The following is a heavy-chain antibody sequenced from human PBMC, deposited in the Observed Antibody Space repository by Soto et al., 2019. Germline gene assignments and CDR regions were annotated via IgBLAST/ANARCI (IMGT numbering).Heavy chain of an antibody. D-gene: IGHD6-13*01. Sequence: QVQLVQSGAEVKKPGASVKVSCKASGYTFTSYDINWVRQATGQGLEWMGCMNPNSGNTGYAQKFQGRVTITRNTSISTAYMELSSLRSEDTAVYYSARMVAAAGIHYYYYYGMDVWGQGTTVTVSS. V-gene: IGHV1-8*01. CDR2: MNPNSGNT. CDR3: ARMVAAAGIHYYYYYGMDV. CDR1: GYTFTSYD. J-gene: IGHJ6*02.